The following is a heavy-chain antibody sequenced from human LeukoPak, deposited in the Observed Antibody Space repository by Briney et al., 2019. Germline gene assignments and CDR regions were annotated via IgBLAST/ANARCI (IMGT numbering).Heavy chain of an antibody. J-gene: IGHJ4*02. D-gene: IGHD6-19*01. CDR3: ARSPRGWYQEALDY. V-gene: IGHV4-34*01. Sequence: SETLSLTCAVHGGSFSGYYWSWIRQPPGKGLEWIGEINHSGSTNYNPSLKSRVTISVDTSKNQFSLKLSSVTAADTAVYYCARSPRGWYQEALDYWGQGTLVTVSS. CDR1: GGSFSGYY. CDR2: INHSGST.